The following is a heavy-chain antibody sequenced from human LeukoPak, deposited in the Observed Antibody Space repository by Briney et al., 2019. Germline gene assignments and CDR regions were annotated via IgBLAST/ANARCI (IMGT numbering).Heavy chain of an antibody. J-gene: IGHJ5*02. V-gene: IGHV3-23*01. D-gene: IGHD6-13*01. CDR2: NTGSGDST. CDR3: AKDLKRWQQLRWFDP. Sequence: PGGSLRPSCAASGFTFSSYAMSWGRQAPERGLEWVSANTGSGDSTYHAVSVRGRLTIARDNPKNTLYLQEKTLRAEDTAVYYCAKDLKRWQQLRWFDPWGQGTLVTVSS. CDR1: GFTFSSYA.